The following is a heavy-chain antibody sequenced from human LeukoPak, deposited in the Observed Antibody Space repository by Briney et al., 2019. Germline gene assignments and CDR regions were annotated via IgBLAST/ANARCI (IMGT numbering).Heavy chain of an antibody. D-gene: IGHD4-23*01. Sequence: SVKVSCKASGGTFSSYAISWVRQAPGQGLEWMGGIIPIFGTANYAQKFQGRVTITADESTSTAYMELSSLRSEDTAVYYCASFSTVATPEDAFDIWGQGTMVTVSS. CDR3: ASFSTVATPEDAFDI. CDR2: IIPIFGTA. J-gene: IGHJ3*02. V-gene: IGHV1-69*13. CDR1: GGTFSSYA.